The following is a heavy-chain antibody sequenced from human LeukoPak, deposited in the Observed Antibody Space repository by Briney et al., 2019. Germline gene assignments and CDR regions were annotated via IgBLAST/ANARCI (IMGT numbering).Heavy chain of an antibody. CDR2: IYYTGST. CDR3: ARGLAARAFDI. J-gene: IGHJ3*02. V-gene: IGHV4-39*07. Sequence: SETLSLTCTVSGGSISSRTYYWGWIRQPPGKGLEWIGSIYYTGSTFYNPSLKSRVTISVDTSKNQFSLKLSSVTAADTAVYYCARGLAARAFDIWGQGTMVTVSS. CDR1: GGSISSRTYY. D-gene: IGHD6-6*01.